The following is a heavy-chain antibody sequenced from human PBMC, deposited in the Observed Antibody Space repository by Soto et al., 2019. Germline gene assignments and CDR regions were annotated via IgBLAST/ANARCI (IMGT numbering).Heavy chain of an antibody. CDR1: GYIFIDYW. CDR3: ARPPLPGYSIHFNS. J-gene: IGHJ4*02. CDR2: VYPRDSDT. D-gene: IGHD2-15*01. Sequence: GESLKISCNASGYIFIDYWIGWVRQMPGKGLEWMGIVYPRDSDTRYSPSFQGQVTTSADRSTGTAFLQWRSLKASDTALYYCARPPLPGYSIHFNSWGQGTLVTVSS. V-gene: IGHV5-51*01.